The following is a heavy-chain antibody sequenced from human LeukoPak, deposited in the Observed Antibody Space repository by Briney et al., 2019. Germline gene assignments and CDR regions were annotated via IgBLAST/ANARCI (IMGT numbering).Heavy chain of an antibody. V-gene: IGHV3-53*01. CDR1: GFTVSSNY. CDR2: IYSGGST. J-gene: IGHJ5*02. Sequence: PGGSLRLSCAASGFTVSSNYMSWVRQAPGKGLEWVSVIYSGGSTYYADSVKGRFTISRDNSKNTLYLQMNSLRAEDTAVYYCARDHSSSMFDPWGQGTLVTVSS. D-gene: IGHD6-6*01. CDR3: ARDHSSSMFDP.